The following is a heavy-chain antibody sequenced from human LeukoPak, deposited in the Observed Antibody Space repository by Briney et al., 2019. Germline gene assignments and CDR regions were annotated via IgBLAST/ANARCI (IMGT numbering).Heavy chain of an antibody. V-gene: IGHV4-39*01. CDR2: IYYSGTT. CDR3: ARHTVLHIVGLTR. J-gene: IGHJ4*02. CDR1: IDSFSNYH. Sequence: SETLSLTCAVYIDSFSNYHWNWIRQPPGKGLKWIGSIYYSGTTYYNPSLKSRVTISVDTSKNQFSLKLSSVTAADTAVYYCARHTVLHIVGLTRWGQGTLVTVSS. D-gene: IGHD2-21*01.